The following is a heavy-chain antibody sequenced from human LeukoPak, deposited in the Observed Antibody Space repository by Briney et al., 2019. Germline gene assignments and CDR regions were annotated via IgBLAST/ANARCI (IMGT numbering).Heavy chain of an antibody. CDR1: GFTFSSHW. V-gene: IGHV3-74*01. CDR2: IYDDGSRT. J-gene: IGHJ4*02. Sequence: GGSLRLSCVASGFTFSSHWMHWVRQAPGKELEWVSRIYDDGSRTNYADSVKGRLTISRDNAKNTLYLYLHSLRAEDTAVYYCARGHSTGYYTDSWGQGDLVTVSS. CDR3: ARGHSTGYYTDS. D-gene: IGHD6-19*01.